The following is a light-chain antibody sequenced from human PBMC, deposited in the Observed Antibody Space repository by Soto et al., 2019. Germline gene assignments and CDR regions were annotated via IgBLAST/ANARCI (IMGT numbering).Light chain of an antibody. J-gene: IGKJ2*01. CDR2: GAS. CDR3: QLYGGSMYT. Sequence: EIVLTQSPGTLSLSPGERATLSCRASQTVITTYLAWYQHKPGQAPRLLMYGASGRATGIPDRFSGSGSGTDFTLTISRLEPEDFAVYYWQLYGGSMYTFGQGTKLEIK. CDR1: QTVITTY. V-gene: IGKV3-20*01.